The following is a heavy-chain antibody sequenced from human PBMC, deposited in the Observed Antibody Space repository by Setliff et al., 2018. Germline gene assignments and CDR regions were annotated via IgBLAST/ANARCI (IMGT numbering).Heavy chain of an antibody. V-gene: IGHV3-48*03. J-gene: IGHJ5*02. CDR2: ISSSGSTI. CDR3: AKNGFGVVALGVNNWFDP. D-gene: IGHD3-10*01. CDR1: GFSFSSYE. Sequence: GGSLRLSCGASGFSFSSYEMNWIRQAPGKGLEWVSYISSSGSTIYYADSVKGRFTISRDNAKNSLYLQMNSLRAEDTAVYYCAKNGFGVVALGVNNWFDPWGQGTLVTVSS.